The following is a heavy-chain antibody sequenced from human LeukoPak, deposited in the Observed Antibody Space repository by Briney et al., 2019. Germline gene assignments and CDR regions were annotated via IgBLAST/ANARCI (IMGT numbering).Heavy chain of an antibody. D-gene: IGHD6-19*01. CDR1: GYIFINYF. Sequence: GASVKVSCKASGYIFINYFIHWVREAPGQGLEWMGIINPRDVSTTYAQKFQGRVTMTRDTSTSTVYMELSSLRSEDTAVYYCAREEQWHKEAFDIWGQGTMVTVSS. J-gene: IGHJ3*02. V-gene: IGHV1-46*01. CDR3: AREEQWHKEAFDI. CDR2: INPRDVST.